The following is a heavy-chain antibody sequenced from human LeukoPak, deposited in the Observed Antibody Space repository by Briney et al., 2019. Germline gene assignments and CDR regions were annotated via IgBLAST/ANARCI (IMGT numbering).Heavy chain of an antibody. V-gene: IGHV3-66*02. Sequence: HPGGSLRLSCAAPGFTVSSNYMNWVRQAPGKGLEWVSVIYSGGSTYYADSVKGRFTISRDNSKNTLYLQMNSLRPEDTAVYYCARDRGSYAWDYWGQGTLVTVSS. CDR1: GFTVSSNY. CDR2: IYSGGST. J-gene: IGHJ4*02. D-gene: IGHD5-12*01. CDR3: ARDRGSYAWDY.